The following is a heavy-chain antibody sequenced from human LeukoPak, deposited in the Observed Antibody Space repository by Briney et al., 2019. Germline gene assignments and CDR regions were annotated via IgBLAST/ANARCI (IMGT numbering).Heavy chain of an antibody. CDR2: IDHTGST. D-gene: IGHD6-19*01. Sequence: PGGSLRLSCAASGFTFSSYSMTWVRQPPGKGLEWIGEIDHTGSTNYNPSLKSRVTISVDTSKNQFSLKLNSVTAADMAVYYCARRESSGWWTHRPMDVWGKGTTVTISS. V-gene: IGHV4-34*01. J-gene: IGHJ6*03. CDR1: GFTFSSYS. CDR3: ARRESSGWWTHRPMDV.